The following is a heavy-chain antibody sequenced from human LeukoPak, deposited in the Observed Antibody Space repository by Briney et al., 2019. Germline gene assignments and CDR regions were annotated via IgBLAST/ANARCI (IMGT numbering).Heavy chain of an antibody. CDR2: ISPSDGNT. D-gene: IGHD4-17*01. Sequence: GGSLRLSCAASGFTFSKYAMSWVRQAPGKGLEWVSAISPSDGNTFYADSVKGRFTISRDDSKNTLSLQMNSLRAEDTALYYCAKDSSVPYGITEWGQGTLVTVSS. J-gene: IGHJ4*02. CDR1: GFTFSKYA. CDR3: AKDSSVPYGITE. V-gene: IGHV3-23*01.